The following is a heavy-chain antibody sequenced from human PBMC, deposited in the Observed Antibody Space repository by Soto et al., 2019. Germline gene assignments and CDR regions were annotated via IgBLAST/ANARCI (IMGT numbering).Heavy chain of an antibody. CDR2: MYTGGST. CDR3: AGGGGYSGYEGHDS. D-gene: IGHD5-12*01. V-gene: IGHV3-53*01. CDR1: GFTVSTTY. J-gene: IGHJ4*02. Sequence: ESGGGVIHPGGSLRLSCGASGFTVSTTYMSWVRQAPGKGLEWVSTMYTGGSTSYADSVKGRFTISRNNSKNTLYLQMNRLRVEATAVYYCAGGGGYSGYEGHDSWGQRTLVTVSS.